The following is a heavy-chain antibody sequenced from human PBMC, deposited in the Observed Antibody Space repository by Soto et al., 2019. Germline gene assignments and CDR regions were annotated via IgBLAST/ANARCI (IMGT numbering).Heavy chain of an antibody. Sequence: GESLKISCKGSGYSFTSYWIGWVRQMPGKGLEWMGIIYPGDSDTRYSPSLQGQVTISADKSISTAYLQWSSLKASDTAMYYCARSGLFGDGYNNYFDYWGQGTLVTV. CDR1: GYSFTSYW. CDR2: IYPGDSDT. V-gene: IGHV5-51*01. CDR3: ARSGLFGDGYNNYFDY. J-gene: IGHJ4*02. D-gene: IGHD3-3*01.